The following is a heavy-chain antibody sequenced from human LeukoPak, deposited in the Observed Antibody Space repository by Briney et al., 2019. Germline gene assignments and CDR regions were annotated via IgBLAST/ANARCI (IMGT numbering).Heavy chain of an antibody. J-gene: IGHJ4*02. D-gene: IGHD6-19*01. CDR2: IYSGGST. CDR3: ARLTAGRNFDY. Sequence: GGSLRLSCAASGFTFGIYAMSWVRQAPGKGLEWVSVIYSGGSTYYADSVKGRFTISRDNSKNTLYLQMNSLRAEDTAVYYCARLTAGRNFDYWGQGTLVTVSS. V-gene: IGHV3-53*01. CDR1: GFTFGIYA.